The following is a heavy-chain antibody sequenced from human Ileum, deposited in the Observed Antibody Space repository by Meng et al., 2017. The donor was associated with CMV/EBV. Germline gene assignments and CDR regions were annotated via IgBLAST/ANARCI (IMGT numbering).Heavy chain of an antibody. J-gene: IGHJ4*02. CDR1: GFTFSSYG. CDR2: IRYDGSNK. Sequence: GESLKISCAASGFTFSSYGMHWVRQAPGKGLEWVAFIRYDGSNKYYADSVKGRFTISRDNSKNTLYLQMNSLSAEDTAVYYCANFNSYGYYWGQGTLVTVSS. V-gene: IGHV3-30*02. CDR3: ANFNSYGYY. D-gene: IGHD5-18*01.